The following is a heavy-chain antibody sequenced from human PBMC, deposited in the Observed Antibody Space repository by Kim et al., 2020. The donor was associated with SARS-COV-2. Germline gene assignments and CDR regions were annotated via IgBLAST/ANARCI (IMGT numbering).Heavy chain of an antibody. CDR2: INPSGGST. D-gene: IGHD3-9*01. CDR1: GYTFTSYY. J-gene: IGHJ4*02. V-gene: IGHV1-46*01. CDR3: ARGLTGFDWSFLAYDY. Sequence: ASVKVSCKASGYTFTSYYMHWVRQAPGQGLEWMGIINPSGGSTSYAQKFQGRVTMTRDTSTSTVYMELSSLRSEDTAVYYCARGLTGFDWSFLAYDYWGQGTLVTVSS.